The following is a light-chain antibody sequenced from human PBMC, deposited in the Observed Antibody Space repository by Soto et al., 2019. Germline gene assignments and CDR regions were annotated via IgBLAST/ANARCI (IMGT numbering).Light chain of an antibody. V-gene: IGLV2-14*01. CDR2: DVN. CDR3: SSYTNSGALVV. J-gene: IGLJ2*01. CDR1: SSDIGGYKY. Sequence: QAVVTQPASVSGSPGQSITISCTGTSSDIGGYKYVSWYQQHPGKAPKLMIYDVNNRPSGVSNRFSGSKSGNTASLTVSGLQAEDEADYYCSSYTNSGALVVFGGGTQLTVL.